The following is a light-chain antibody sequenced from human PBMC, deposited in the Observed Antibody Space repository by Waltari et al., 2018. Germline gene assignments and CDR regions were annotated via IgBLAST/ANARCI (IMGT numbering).Light chain of an antibody. Sequence: QSALTQPPSASGSPGQSVTIPCPATSSDVGGYNYVSWYQQHPGKAPELMIYEVSERPSGVPDRFSGSKSGNTASLTVSGLQAEDEADYYCSSYAGSNNFIFGGGTKLTVL. J-gene: IGLJ2*01. V-gene: IGLV2-8*01. CDR3: SSYAGSNNFI. CDR1: SSDVGGYNY. CDR2: EVS.